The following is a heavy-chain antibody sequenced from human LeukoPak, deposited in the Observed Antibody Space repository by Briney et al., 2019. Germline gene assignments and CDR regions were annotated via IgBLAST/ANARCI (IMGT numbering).Heavy chain of an antibody. CDR3: ACRQFTSPWSDP. CDR1: GDMFATNW. CDR2: IYPGDSRT. Sequence: KPGESLKISCKGSGDMFATNWIGWVRQLPGKGLEWMGVIYPGDSRTRYNPSFQGQVTISADKSISTAYLQWSSLKASDTAMYYCACRQFTSPWSDPWGQGTLVTVSS. V-gene: IGHV5-51*03. D-gene: IGHD2-2*01. J-gene: IGHJ5*02.